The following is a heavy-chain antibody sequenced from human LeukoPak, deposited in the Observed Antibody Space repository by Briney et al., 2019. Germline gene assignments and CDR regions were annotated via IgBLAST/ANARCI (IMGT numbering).Heavy chain of an antibody. D-gene: IGHD2-2*01. V-gene: IGHV1-2*02. CDR2: INPNSGGT. CDR1: GYTFTGYY. J-gene: IGHJ4*02. Sequence: GASVKVSCKASGYTFTGYYMHWVRQAPGQGLEWMGWINPNSGGTNYAQKFQGRVTMTRDTSISTAYMELSRLRSDDTAVYYCARVDCSSTSCYLNYWGQETLVTVSS. CDR3: ARVDCSSTSCYLNY.